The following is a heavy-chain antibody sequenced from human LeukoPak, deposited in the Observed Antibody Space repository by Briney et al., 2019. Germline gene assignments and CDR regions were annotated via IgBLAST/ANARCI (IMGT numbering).Heavy chain of an antibody. Sequence: SETLSLTCTVSGGSISSSDYYWGWIRQPPGKGLEWIGSIYYSGSTYYNPSLKSRVTISVDTSKNQFSLRLTSVTAADTAVYYCARGSPLDWYFDLWGRGTLVSVSS. J-gene: IGHJ2*01. CDR2: IYYSGST. CDR1: GGSISSSDYY. V-gene: IGHV4-39*07. CDR3: ARGSPLDWYFDL.